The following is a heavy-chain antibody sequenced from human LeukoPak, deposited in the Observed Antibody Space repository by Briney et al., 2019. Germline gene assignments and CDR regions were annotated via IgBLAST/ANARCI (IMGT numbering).Heavy chain of an antibody. V-gene: IGHV5-51*01. CDR2: IFPGDSDT. CDR1: GYSFSTSW. CDR3: ARRDRYSTSWNFDY. Sequence: GESLKISCRGFGYSFSTSWIGWVRQMPGKGLEWMGIIFPGDSDTRYSPSFQGQVTILVDMSISNAYLQWSSLKASDTAIYYCARRDRYSTSWNFDYWGQGTQVTVSS. D-gene: IGHD6-13*01. J-gene: IGHJ4*02.